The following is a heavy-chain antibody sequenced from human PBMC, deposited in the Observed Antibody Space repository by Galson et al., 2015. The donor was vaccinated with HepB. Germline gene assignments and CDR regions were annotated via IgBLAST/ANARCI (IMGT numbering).Heavy chain of an antibody. CDR1: GFTFSSYG. J-gene: IGHJ4*02. CDR2: LSGIGYHT. V-gene: IGHV3-23*01. CDR3: AKDRSKWDYFPFDS. D-gene: IGHD1-7*01. Sequence: SLRLSCAASGFTFSSYGMNWVRQAPGKGLEWVSSLSGIGYHTYYADSVKGRFTISRDNSKNTLYLQLTSLTAEDTAIYYCAKDRSKWDYFPFDSWGQGVLVTVSS.